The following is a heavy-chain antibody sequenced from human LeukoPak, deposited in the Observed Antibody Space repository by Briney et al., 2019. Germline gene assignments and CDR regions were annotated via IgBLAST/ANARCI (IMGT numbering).Heavy chain of an antibody. Sequence: ASVKVSCKASGYTFTSYDINWVRQATGQGLEWMGWMNPNSGNTGYAQKFQGRVTMTRNTSISTAYMELSSLRSEDTAVYYCARLYTVTKLFNWFDPWGQGTLVTVSS. CDR1: GYTFTSYD. CDR3: ARLYTVTKLFNWFDP. J-gene: IGHJ5*02. V-gene: IGHV1-8*01. D-gene: IGHD4-17*01. CDR2: MNPNSGNT.